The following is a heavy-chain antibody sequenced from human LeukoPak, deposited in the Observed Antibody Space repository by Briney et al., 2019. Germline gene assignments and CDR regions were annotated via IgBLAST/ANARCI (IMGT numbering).Heavy chain of an antibody. CDR1: GYTFTSYG. CDR2: ISAYNGNT. J-gene: IGHJ4*02. V-gene: IGHV1-18*01. CDR3: ARDRTEWELRYTDY. Sequence: ASVKVSCKASGYTFTSYGISWVRQAPGQGLEWMGWISAYNGNTNYAQKFQGRVTMTRDTSTSTVYMELSSLRSEDTAVYYCARDRTEWELRYTDYWGQGTLVTVSS. D-gene: IGHD1-26*01.